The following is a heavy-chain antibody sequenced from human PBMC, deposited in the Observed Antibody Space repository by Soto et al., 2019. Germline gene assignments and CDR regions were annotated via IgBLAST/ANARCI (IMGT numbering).Heavy chain of an antibody. D-gene: IGHD3-3*01. CDR2: INPNSGGT. CDR1: GYTFTGYY. J-gene: IGHJ4*02. V-gene: IGHV1-2*04. Sequence: ASVKVSCKASGYTFTGYYMHWVRQAPGQGLEWMGWINPNSGGTNYAQKFQGWVTMTRDTSISTAYMELSRLRSDDTAVYYCARDGDFWSGYYVSDYWGQGTLVTVSS. CDR3: ARDGDFWSGYYVSDY.